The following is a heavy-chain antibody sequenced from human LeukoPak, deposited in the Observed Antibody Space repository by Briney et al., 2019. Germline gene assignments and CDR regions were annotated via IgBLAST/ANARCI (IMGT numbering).Heavy chain of an antibody. CDR2: IYYSGST. V-gene: IGHV4-59*08. Sequence: KPSETLSLTCTVSGGSISSYYWSWIRQPPGKGLEWIGYIYYSGSTNYNPSLKSRVTISVDTSKNQFSLKLSSVTAADTAVYYCARLGFSNSGSYLAPSDYWGQGTLVTVSS. CDR3: ARLGFSNSGSYLAPSDY. D-gene: IGHD1-26*01. CDR1: GGSISSYY. J-gene: IGHJ4*02.